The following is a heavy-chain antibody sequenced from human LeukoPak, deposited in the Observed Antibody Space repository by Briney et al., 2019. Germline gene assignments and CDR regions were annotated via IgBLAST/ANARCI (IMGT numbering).Heavy chain of an antibody. CDR1: GFTFDDYG. CDR2: ISGSGGST. J-gene: IGHJ4*02. V-gene: IGHV3-23*01. Sequence: PGGSLRLSCAASGFTFDDYGMSWVRQAPGKGLEWVSAISGSGGSTYYADSVKGRFTISRDNSKNTLYLQMNSLRAEDTAVYYCAKWGLLGDYGIDYFDYWGQGTLVTVSS. CDR3: AKWGLLGDYGIDYFDY. D-gene: IGHD4-17*01.